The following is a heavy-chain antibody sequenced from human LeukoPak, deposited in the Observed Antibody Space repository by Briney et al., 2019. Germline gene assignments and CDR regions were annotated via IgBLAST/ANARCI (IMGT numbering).Heavy chain of an antibody. V-gene: IGHV1-18*01. CDR1: GYTFTSFV. J-gene: IGHJ3*01. Sequence: ASVKVSCKASGYTFTSFVINWVRQAPGQGLEWMGWISSYNGNTNYAQNLQGRVTMTTDTSTSTAHMELRSLRSDDTALYYCARDHGTAFDVWGQGTVVTVSS. CDR3: ARDHGTAFDV. CDR2: ISSYNGNT. D-gene: IGHD1-26*01.